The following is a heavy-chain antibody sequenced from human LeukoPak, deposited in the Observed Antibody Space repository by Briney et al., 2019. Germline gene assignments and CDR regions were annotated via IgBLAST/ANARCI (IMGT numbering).Heavy chain of an antibody. J-gene: IGHJ4*02. CDR2: ITGRGENT. CDR3: ARDRRLASFDY. V-gene: IGHV3-23*01. CDR1: GFTFSSYE. D-gene: IGHD6-25*01. Sequence: GGSLRLSCAASGFTFSSYEMNWVRQAPGKGLEWVSGITGRGENTYYADSVKGRFTISRDNSKNTLYLQMNSLRAEDAAIYYCARDRRLASFDYGGQGTLVTVSS.